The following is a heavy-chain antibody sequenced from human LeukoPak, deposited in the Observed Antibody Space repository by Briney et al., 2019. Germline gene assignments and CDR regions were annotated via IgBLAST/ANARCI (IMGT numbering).Heavy chain of an antibody. CDR3: AKAMAPFYDYFDY. V-gene: IGHV3-23*01. D-gene: IGHD3-10*01. CDR2: ISGSGGSA. Sequence: GGSLRLSCAASGFTFSSYAMSWVRQAPGKGLEWVSAISGSGGSAYYADSVKGRFTISRDNSKNTLYLQMNSLRAEDTAVYYCAKAMAPFYDYFDYWGQGTLVTVSS. CDR1: GFTFSSYA. J-gene: IGHJ4*02.